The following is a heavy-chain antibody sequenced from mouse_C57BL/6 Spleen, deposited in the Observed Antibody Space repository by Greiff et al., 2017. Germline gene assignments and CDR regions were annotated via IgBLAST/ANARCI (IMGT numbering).Heavy chain of an antibody. Sequence: VKLVESGPELVKPGASVKISCKASGYAFSSSWMNWVKQRPGKGLEWIGRIYPGDGDTNYNGKFKGKATLTADKSSSTAYMQLSSLTSEDSAVYFCARSLDYGSSYEYFDYWGQGTTLTVSS. CDR2: IYPGDGDT. J-gene: IGHJ2*01. CDR3: ARSLDYGSSYEYFDY. CDR1: GYAFSSSW. V-gene: IGHV1-82*01. D-gene: IGHD1-1*01.